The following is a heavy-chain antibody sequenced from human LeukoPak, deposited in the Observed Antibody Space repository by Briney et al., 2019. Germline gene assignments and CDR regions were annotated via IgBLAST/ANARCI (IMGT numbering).Heavy chain of an antibody. V-gene: IGHV1-2*06. J-gene: IGHJ4*02. CDR2: INPNSGGT. CDR1: GGTFSSYA. Sequence: ASVKVSCKASGGTFSSYAISWVRQAPGQGLEWMGRINPNSGGTNYAQKFQGRVTMTRDTSISTAYMELSRLRSDDTAVYYCAREVGGYCTNGVCYTFDYWGQGTLVTVSS. CDR3: AREVGGYCTNGVCYTFDY. D-gene: IGHD2-8*01.